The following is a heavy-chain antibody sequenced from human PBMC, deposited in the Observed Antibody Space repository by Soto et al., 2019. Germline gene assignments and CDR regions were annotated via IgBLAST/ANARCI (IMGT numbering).Heavy chain of an antibody. Sequence: KVSCKASGYTFTSYDINWVRQATGQGLEWMGWMNPNSGNTGYVQKFQGRVTMTRNTSISTAYMELSSLRSEDTAVYYCARVRPGWYQLLKGRDHYGMDVWGQGTTVTVSS. CDR2: MNPNSGNT. CDR3: ARVRPGWYQLLKGRDHYGMDV. J-gene: IGHJ6*02. D-gene: IGHD2-2*01. V-gene: IGHV1-8*01. CDR1: GYTFTSYD.